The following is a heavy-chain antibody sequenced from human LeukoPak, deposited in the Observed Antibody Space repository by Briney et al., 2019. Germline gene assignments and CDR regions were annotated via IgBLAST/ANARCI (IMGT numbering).Heavy chain of an antibody. Sequence: SETLSLTCAVYGGSFSGYYWSWIRQPPGKGPEWIGEINHSESTNYNPSLESRATISVDTSKNQFSLKLSSVTAADTAVYYGQLRYFDDAFDIWGQGTMVTVSS. V-gene: IGHV4-34*01. J-gene: IGHJ3*02. D-gene: IGHD3-9*01. CDR1: GGSFSGYY. CDR2: INHSEST. CDR3: QLRYFDDAFDI.